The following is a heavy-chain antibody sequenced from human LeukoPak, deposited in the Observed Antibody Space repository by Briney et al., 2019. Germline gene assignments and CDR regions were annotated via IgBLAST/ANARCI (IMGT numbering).Heavy chain of an antibody. V-gene: IGHV1-69*04. Sequence: GASVKVSCKASGGTFSSYAISWVRQAPGQGLEWMGRIIPILGIANYAQKFQGRVTITADKSTSTAYMELSSLRSEDTAVYYCARDYGFMITFGGVPGAFDIWGQGTMVTVSS. CDR3: ARDYGFMITFGGVPGAFDI. J-gene: IGHJ3*02. D-gene: IGHD3-16*01. CDR2: IIPILGIA. CDR1: GGTFSSYA.